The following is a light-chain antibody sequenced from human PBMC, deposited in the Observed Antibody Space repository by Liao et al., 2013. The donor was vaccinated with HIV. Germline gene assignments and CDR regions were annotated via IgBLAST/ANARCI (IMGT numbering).Light chain of an antibody. CDR3: QVWDRSSDPRAV. Sequence: SYVLTQQPSMSVAPGKTATITCGGDNIGNKNVHWYRQQPGQAPVLVIYYDKERPSGIPERISGSNSGVSGSTSGNTATLTISGVEVADEADYFCQVWDRSSDPRAVFGGGTKLTVL. J-gene: IGLJ2*01. V-gene: IGLV3-21*04. CDR1: NIGNKN. CDR2: YDK.